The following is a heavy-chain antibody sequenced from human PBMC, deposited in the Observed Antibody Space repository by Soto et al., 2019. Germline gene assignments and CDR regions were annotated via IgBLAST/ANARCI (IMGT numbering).Heavy chain of an antibody. CDR1: GFSFGDYA. D-gene: IGHD3-22*01. Sequence: PGGSLRLSCTASGFSFGDYAMTWVRQAPGKGLEWVSFIRSKTYGGTTEYAASVKGRFTISRDDSKSIAYLQMNSLKTEDTAVYYCLYDSSGYNYHFEYWGQGTLVTVS. V-gene: IGHV3-49*04. CDR2: IRSKTYGGTT. CDR3: LYDSSGYNYHFEY. J-gene: IGHJ4*02.